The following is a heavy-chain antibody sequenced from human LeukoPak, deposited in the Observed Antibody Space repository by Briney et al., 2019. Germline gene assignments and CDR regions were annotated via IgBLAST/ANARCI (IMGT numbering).Heavy chain of an antibody. CDR1: GFTLSNYW. V-gene: IGHV3-7*04. D-gene: IGHD6-19*01. Sequence: GGSLRLSCAASGFTLSNYWMSWMRQAPGQGLQWVANIKQDGSEIYYVDSVKGRFTISRDNAKNSLFLQMDSLRAEDTAVYYCARHNSAWYLGYWGQGTLVTVSS. CDR2: IKQDGSEI. CDR3: ARHNSAWYLGY. J-gene: IGHJ4*02.